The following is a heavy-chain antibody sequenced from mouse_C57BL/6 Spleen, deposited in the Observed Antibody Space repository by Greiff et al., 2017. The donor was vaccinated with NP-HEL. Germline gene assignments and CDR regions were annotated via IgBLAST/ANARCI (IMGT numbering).Heavy chain of an antibody. CDR2: IYPGDGDT. CDR1: GYAFSSSW. J-gene: IGHJ2*01. D-gene: IGHD1-1*01. CDR3: ARGFITTVPYFDY. V-gene: IGHV1-82*01. Sequence: VQLQQSGPELVKPGASVKISCKASGYAFSSSWMNWVKQRPGKGLEWIGRIYPGDGDTNYNGKFKGKATLTADKSSSTAYMQLSSLTSEDSAVYFCARGFITTVPYFDYWGQGTTLTVSS.